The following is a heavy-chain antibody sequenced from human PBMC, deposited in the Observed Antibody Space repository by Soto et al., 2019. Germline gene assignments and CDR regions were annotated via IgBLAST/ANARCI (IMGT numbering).Heavy chain of an antibody. CDR3: AKDISGWSAGESPFHLDS. J-gene: IGHJ4*02. CDR1: GLSFDDFA. CDR2: IGWNGVNM. V-gene: IGHV3-9*01. D-gene: IGHD3-10*01. Sequence: EVQLVESGGGLVQPGRSLRLSCAASGLSFDDFAMHWVRQAPGKGLEWVSGIGWNGVNMGYADSVKGRFTISGDNAKNALYLQMNSLRTEDTALYYCAKDISGWSAGESPFHLDSWGQGTLVTVSS.